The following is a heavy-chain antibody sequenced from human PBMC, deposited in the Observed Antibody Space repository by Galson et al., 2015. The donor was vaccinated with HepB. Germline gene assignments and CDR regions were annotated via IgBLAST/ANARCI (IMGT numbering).Heavy chain of an antibody. CDR2: INPNSGGT. Sequence: SVKVSCKASGYTFTGYYMHWVRQAPGQGLEWMGWINPNSGGTNYAQKFQGRVTMTRDTSISTAYMELSRLRSDDTAVYYCARDFVYSYGPFDYWGQGTLVTVSS. CDR1: GYTFTGYY. J-gene: IGHJ4*02. V-gene: IGHV1-2*02. D-gene: IGHD5-18*01. CDR3: ARDFVYSYGPFDY.